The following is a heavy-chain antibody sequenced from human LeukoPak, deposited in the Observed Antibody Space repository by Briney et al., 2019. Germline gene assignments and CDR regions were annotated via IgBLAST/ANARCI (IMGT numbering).Heavy chain of an antibody. V-gene: IGHV4-30-2*01. J-gene: IGHJ4*02. Sequence: SETLSLTCTVSGGSISSGGYYWSWIRQPPGKGLEWIGYIYHSGSTYYNPSLKSRVTISVDRSKNQFSLKLSSVTAADTAVYYCARDARGYCSSTSCYTTIDYWGQGTLVTVSS. CDR2: IYHSGST. D-gene: IGHD2-2*01. CDR1: GGSISSGGYY. CDR3: ARDARGYCSSTSCYTTIDY.